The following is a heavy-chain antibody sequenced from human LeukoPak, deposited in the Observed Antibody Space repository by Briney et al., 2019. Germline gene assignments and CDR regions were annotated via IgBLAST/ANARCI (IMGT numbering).Heavy chain of an antibody. CDR3: ARWYSSGWAFDY. Sequence: PSETLSLTCTVSGGTISSYYWNWIRQPPGKGPEWIGYIHYSGSAKYNPSLKSRVTISVDTSRNQFSLKLSSVTAADTAVYYCARWYSSGWAFDYWGQGTLVTVSS. D-gene: IGHD6-19*01. V-gene: IGHV4-59*12. CDR1: GGTISSYY. J-gene: IGHJ4*02. CDR2: IHYSGSA.